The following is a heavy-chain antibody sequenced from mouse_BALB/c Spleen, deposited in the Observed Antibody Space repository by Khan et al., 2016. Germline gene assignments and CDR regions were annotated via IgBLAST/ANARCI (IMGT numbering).Heavy chain of an antibody. V-gene: IGHV5-17*02. CDR1: GFTFSSFG. D-gene: IGHD2-1*01. J-gene: IGHJ4*01. Sequence: EVELVESGGGLVQPGGSRKLSCAASGFTFSSFGMHWVRQAPDKGLEWVAYISGGSSTIFYADTVKGRFTISRDNPKNTLFLQMTSLRSEDTAMYFCARIYYGLYYAMDYWGQGTSVTVSS. CDR3: ARIYYGLYYAMDY. CDR2: ISGGSSTI.